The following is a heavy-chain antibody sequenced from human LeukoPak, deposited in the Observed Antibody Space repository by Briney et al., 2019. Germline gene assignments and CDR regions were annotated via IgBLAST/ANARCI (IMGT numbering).Heavy chain of an antibody. Sequence: PSETLSLTCAIYGGSFSGYFWSSFRQPPGKGLEWIGEINRSGSTNYNSSLSLKSRVTISVDTSKNQFSLKLSSVTAADTAVYYCAVSAAALFDPWGQGTLVTVSS. CDR3: AVSAAALFDP. J-gene: IGHJ5*02. CDR2: INRSGST. V-gene: IGHV4-34*01. CDR1: GGSFSGYF. D-gene: IGHD6-6*01.